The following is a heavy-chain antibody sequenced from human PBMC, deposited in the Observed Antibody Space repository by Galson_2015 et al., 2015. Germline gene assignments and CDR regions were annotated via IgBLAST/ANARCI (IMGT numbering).Heavy chain of an antibody. CDR2: FDPEDGET. D-gene: IGHD3-9*01. J-gene: IGHJ6*03. CDR3: ATHGEYYDILTGSYMDV. Sequence: SVKVSCKVSGSTLTELSMHWVRQAPGKGLEWMGGFDPEDGETIYAQKFQGRVTMTEDTSTDTAYMELSSLRSEDTAVYYCATHGEYYDILTGSYMDVWGKGTTVTVSS. V-gene: IGHV1-24*01. CDR1: GSTLTELS.